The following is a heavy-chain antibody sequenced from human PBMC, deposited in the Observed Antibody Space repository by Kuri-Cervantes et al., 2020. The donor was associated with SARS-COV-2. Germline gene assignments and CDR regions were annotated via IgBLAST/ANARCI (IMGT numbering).Heavy chain of an antibody. J-gene: IGHJ4*02. CDR3: ACATYSYDSSGYFLPQALEY. CDR2: ISAYNGNT. D-gene: IGHD3-22*01. Sequence: ASVKVSCKASGYTFTSYGISWVRQAPGQGLEWMGWISAYNGNTNYAQKLQGRVTMTTDTSTSTAYMELRSLRSDDTAVYYCACATYSYDSSGYFLPQALEYWGQGTLVTVSS. CDR1: GYTFTSYG. V-gene: IGHV1-18*01.